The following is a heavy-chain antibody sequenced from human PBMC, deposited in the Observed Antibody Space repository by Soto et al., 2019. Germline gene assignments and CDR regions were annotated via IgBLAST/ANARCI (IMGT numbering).Heavy chain of an antibody. CDR2: ISYDGSNK. CDR1: GFTFSSYG. D-gene: IGHD1-26*01. J-gene: IGHJ3*02. Sequence: QVQLVESGGGVVQPGRSLRLSCAASGFTFSSYGMHWVRQAPGKGLEWVAVISYDGSNKYYADSVKGRFTISRDNSKNTLYLQMNSLRAEDTAVYYCARGRWELPSSGFDIWGQGTMVTVSS. CDR3: ARGRWELPSSGFDI. V-gene: IGHV3-30*03.